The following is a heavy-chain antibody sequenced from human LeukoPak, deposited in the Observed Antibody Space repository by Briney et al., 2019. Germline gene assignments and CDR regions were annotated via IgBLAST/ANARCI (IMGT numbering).Heavy chain of an antibody. Sequence: GGSLRPSCAASGFTFRSYAMSWVRQAPGKGLEWGSAISGSGGSTYYADSVKGRFTISRDNSKNTLYLQMNSLRAEDTAVYYCAKSRTGNLVDPRGQGTLVTVSS. CDR3: AKSRTGNLVDP. V-gene: IGHV3-23*01. D-gene: IGHD1-14*01. CDR1: GFTFRSYA. CDR2: ISGSGGST. J-gene: IGHJ5*02.